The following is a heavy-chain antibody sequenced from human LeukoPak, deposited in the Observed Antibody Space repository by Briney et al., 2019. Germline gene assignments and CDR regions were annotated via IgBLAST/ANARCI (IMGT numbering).Heavy chain of an antibody. CDR3: ARWDDYGDGPDY. CDR2: IYHSGTT. V-gene: IGHV4-38-2*01. CDR1: GYSISSGYY. Sequence: PSETLSLTCAVSGYSISSGYYWGWIRQPPGKGLGWIGSIYHSGTTYYNPSLKSRVTISVDTTKNQFSLKLSSVTAADTAVYYCARWDDYGDGPDYWGQGTLVTVCS. D-gene: IGHD4-17*01. J-gene: IGHJ4*02.